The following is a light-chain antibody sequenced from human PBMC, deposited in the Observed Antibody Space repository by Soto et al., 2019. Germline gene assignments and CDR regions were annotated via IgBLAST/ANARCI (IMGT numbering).Light chain of an antibody. CDR2: HAS. J-gene: IGKJ5*01. V-gene: IGKV1-33*01. CDR1: QDITRY. CDR3: MQYHNFPLT. Sequence: DIQMTQSPSSLSASVGDRVTITCQASQDITRYLNWYQQKPGKAHKVLIYHASNLETGVPSRFSGRGSGTDFSFTIRSLQPEDIATYYCMQYHNFPLTFGQGTRLEI.